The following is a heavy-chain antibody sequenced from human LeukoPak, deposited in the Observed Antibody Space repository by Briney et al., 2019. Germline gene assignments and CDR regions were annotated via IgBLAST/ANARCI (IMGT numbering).Heavy chain of an antibody. CDR1: GGSISSGDYY. Sequence: PSQTLSLTCTVSGGSISSGDYYWSWIRQPPGKGLEWIGYIYYSGSTYYNPSLKSRVTKSVDTSKIQYSLKLSSVTAPDTAVYYCARGDCSGGSCFNNWFDPWGQGTLVTVSS. J-gene: IGHJ5*02. CDR2: IYYSGST. V-gene: IGHV4-30-4*01. D-gene: IGHD2-15*01. CDR3: ARGDCSGGSCFNNWFDP.